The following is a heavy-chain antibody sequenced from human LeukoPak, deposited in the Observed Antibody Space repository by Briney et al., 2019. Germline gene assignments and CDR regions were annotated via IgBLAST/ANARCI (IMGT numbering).Heavy chain of an antibody. V-gene: IGHV3-21*01. Sequence: GGSLRLSCAASGFTFSSYSMNWVRQAPGKGLEWVSSISSSSSYIYYADSVKGRFTISRDNAKNSLYLQMNSLRAEDTAVYYCASSVVPAAVLDYWGRGTLVTVSS. CDR1: GFTFSSYS. CDR2: ISSSSSYI. CDR3: ASSVVPAAVLDY. D-gene: IGHD2-2*01. J-gene: IGHJ4*02.